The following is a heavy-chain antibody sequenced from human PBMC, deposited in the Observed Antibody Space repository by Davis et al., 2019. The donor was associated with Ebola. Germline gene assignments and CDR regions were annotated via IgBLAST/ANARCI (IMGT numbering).Heavy chain of an antibody. CDR3: ARDYNYSFDY. V-gene: IGHV3-48*02. CDR1: GFAFRTYS. CDR2: ISGNMAEI. Sequence: PGGSLRLSCAASGFAFRTYSINWVRQAPGKGLEWVSYISGNMAEIYYADSVKGRFTISRSNAKNSLYLQMNNLRDEDTAVYYCARDYNYSFDYWGQGALVTVSS. D-gene: IGHD5-24*01. J-gene: IGHJ4*02.